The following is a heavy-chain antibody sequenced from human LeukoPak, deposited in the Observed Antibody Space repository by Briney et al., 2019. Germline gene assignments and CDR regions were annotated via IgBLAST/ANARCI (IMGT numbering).Heavy chain of an antibody. J-gene: IGHJ3*02. V-gene: IGHV3-66*02. CDR2: IYTGGNT. Sequence: GGSLRLSCAASRFTVSRNFMNWIRQAPGKGLEWVSVIYTGGNTYYADSVKGRFTIYRDNSKNTLYLQMNSLRVEDTAVYYCARQDTFDIWGQGTMVTVSS. CDR3: ARQDTFDI. CDR1: RFTVSRNF.